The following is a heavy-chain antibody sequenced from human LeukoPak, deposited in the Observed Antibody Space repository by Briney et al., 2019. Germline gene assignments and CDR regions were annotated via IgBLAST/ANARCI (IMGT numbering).Heavy chain of an antibody. Sequence: SETLSLTCTVSHYSITFGYYWGWIRQPPGKGLEWIGSIYSSGSTYYNASLQSRVTISIETSKNQISLRLNSVTAADTAMYYCAKSGGYGLIDYWGQGTLVTVSS. CDR3: AKSGGYGLIDY. CDR1: HYSITFGYY. D-gene: IGHD1-26*01. CDR2: IYSSGST. J-gene: IGHJ4*02. V-gene: IGHV4-38-2*02.